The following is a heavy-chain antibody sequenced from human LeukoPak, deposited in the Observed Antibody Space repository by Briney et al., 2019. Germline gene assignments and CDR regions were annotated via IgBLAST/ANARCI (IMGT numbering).Heavy chain of an antibody. CDR3: VRAMAPLDTFNYQYAMDV. CDR2: MNPNSGNT. Sequence: ASVKVSCKASGYTFNNYDINLVRQAPGQGFEWMGRMNPNSGNTGYAQKFQGRFTLTRETFISTAYMELSSLRSDDTAVYYCVRAMAPLDTFNYQYAMDVWGQGTMVTGSS. D-gene: IGHD5-24*01. V-gene: IGHV1-8*01. J-gene: IGHJ6*02. CDR1: GYTFNNYD.